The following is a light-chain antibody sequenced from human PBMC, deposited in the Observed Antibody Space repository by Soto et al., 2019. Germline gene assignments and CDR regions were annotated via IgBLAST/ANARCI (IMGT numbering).Light chain of an antibody. CDR1: QSVSNNY. CDR2: GGS. CDR3: QQYGTSEWT. J-gene: IGKJ1*01. Sequence: EIVLTQSPGTLSLSPGEKATLSCGASQSVSNNYLAWYQQKPGQAPRLLIYGGSSRATCIPDRFSGSGSGTDFTRTISRLEPEDCAVYYCQQYGTSEWTFGQETKGEIK. V-gene: IGKV3-20*01.